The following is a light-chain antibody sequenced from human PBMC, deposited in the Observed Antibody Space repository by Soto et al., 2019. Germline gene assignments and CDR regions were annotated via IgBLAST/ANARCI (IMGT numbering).Light chain of an antibody. V-gene: IGKV3-15*01. Sequence: EIVMTQSPATLSVSPGERATLSCRASQSVSSNLAWYQQKPGQAPRLLLYGASTRATGIPARFSGSGSGTEFTLTISSLQSEDFVVYYCQQYNNWPPFTFGPGTKVDIK. CDR3: QQYNNWPPFT. CDR2: GAS. CDR1: QSVSSN. J-gene: IGKJ3*01.